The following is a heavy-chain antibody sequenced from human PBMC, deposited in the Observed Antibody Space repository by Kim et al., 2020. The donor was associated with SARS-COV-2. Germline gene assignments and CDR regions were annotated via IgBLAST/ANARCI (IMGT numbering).Heavy chain of an antibody. CDR3: ARAAGGQSGLDF. Sequence: SQTLSLTCVISGDSVSNNIATWNWVRQSPSRGLEWLGRTYYRSRWLNEYATSVKSRITINPDTPKNQFSLQLSSVTPEDTAVYYCARAAGGQSGLDFWGQGTLVTVSS. V-gene: IGHV6-1*01. J-gene: IGHJ4*02. D-gene: IGHD6-13*01. CDR1: GDSVSNNIAT. CDR2: TYYRSRWLN.